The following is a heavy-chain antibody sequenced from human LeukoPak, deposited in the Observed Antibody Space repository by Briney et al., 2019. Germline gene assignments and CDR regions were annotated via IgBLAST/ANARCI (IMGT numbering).Heavy chain of an antibody. J-gene: IGHJ4*02. CDR1: GFTFSSYA. V-gene: IGHV3-64*01. CDR2: IRSNGGST. Sequence: PGGSLRLSCAASGFTFSSYAMHWVRQAPGKGLEYVSAIRSNGGSTYYANSVKGRFTISRDNSKNTLYLQMGSLRVEDMAVYYCARARGYDTRDFDYWGQGTLVTVSP. D-gene: IGHD6-13*01. CDR3: ARARGYDTRDFDY.